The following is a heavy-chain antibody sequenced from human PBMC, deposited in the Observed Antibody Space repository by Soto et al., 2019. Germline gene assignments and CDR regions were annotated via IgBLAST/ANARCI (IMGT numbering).Heavy chain of an antibody. CDR2: IYYSGST. J-gene: IGHJ4*02. CDR3: ASNLPRYSGSYLQY. Sequence: SETLSLTCTVSGGSISSYHWSWIRQPPGKGLEWIGYIYYSGSTNYNPSLKSRVTISVDTSKNQFSLKLSSVTAADTAVYYCASNLPRYSGSYLQYWGQGTLVTVSS. D-gene: IGHD1-26*01. CDR1: GGSISSYH. V-gene: IGHV4-59*01.